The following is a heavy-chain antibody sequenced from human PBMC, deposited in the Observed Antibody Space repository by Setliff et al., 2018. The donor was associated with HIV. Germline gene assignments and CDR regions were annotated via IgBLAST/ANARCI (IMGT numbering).Heavy chain of an antibody. V-gene: IGHV3-7*01. CDR3: ARVVAGS. Sequence: GGSLRLSCAASGFMFSDYAMSWVRQAPGKGLEWVAAISPDGNEIHYVDSVRGRFTISRDNAKNSLYLQTSSLRAEDTAVYYCARVVAGSWGQGTLVTVSS. D-gene: IGHD6-19*01. CDR2: ISPDGNEI. CDR1: GFMFSDYA. J-gene: IGHJ5*02.